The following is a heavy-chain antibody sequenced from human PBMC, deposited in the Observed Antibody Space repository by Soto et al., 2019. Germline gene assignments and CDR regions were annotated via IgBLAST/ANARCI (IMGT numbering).Heavy chain of an antibody. CDR1: GFTFSSYG. CDR3: ANPAYYGFWSGYYRDAFDI. V-gene: IGHV3-30*18. J-gene: IGHJ3*02. CDR2: ISSDGSNK. D-gene: IGHD3-3*01. Sequence: QVQLVESGGGVVQPGRSLRLSCAASGFTFSSYGMHWVRQAPGKGLEWVAVISSDGSNKYYADSVKGRFTISRDNSKNTLYRHINSLRAEDTAVYYCANPAYYGFWSGYYRDAFDIRGQGTIVTVSS.